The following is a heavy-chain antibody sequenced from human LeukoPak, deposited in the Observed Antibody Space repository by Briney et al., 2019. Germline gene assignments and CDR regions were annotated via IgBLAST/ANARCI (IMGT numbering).Heavy chain of an antibody. CDR3: ARDSRVHDYYDPENYYYYGMDV. J-gene: IGHJ6*02. CDR1: GYTFTSYY. D-gene: IGHD3-22*01. CDR2: INPSGGST. Sequence: GASVKVSCKASGYTFTSYYMHWVRQAPGQGLEWMEIINPSGGSTSYAQKFQGRVTMTRDMSSSTVYMELSSLRSEDTAVYYCARDSRVHDYYDPENYYYYGMDVWGQGTTVTVSS. V-gene: IGHV1-46*01.